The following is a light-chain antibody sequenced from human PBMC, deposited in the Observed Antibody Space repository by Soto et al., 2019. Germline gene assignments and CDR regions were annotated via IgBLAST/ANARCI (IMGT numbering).Light chain of an antibody. CDR2: AAS. J-gene: IGKJ2*01. Sequence: DIQMTQSPSSLSASIGDTVTITCRASQHISNFVNWYQQRPGTAPKLLIYAASTLHPGVPSRFSGVGFGTDFTLTINSLQPDDFVTYFCQQSSSTPYTFGQVTRLEI. CDR1: QHISNF. V-gene: IGKV1-39*01. CDR3: QQSSSTPYT.